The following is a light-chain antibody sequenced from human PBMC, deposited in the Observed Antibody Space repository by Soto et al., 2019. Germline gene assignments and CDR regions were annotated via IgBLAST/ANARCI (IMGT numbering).Light chain of an antibody. Sequence: DIQMTQSPSTLSASVGDRVTITCRASQSISIWLAWYQQKPGKVPKLLIYKASSLESGVPSRFSGSGSGTEFTLTISSLQTDDFATYYCQQYESYPLTFGGGTKVEIK. J-gene: IGKJ4*01. CDR2: KAS. CDR1: QSISIW. V-gene: IGKV1-5*03. CDR3: QQYESYPLT.